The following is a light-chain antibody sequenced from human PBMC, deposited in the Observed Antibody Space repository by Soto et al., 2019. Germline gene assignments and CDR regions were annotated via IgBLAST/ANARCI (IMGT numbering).Light chain of an antibody. Sequence: AIRMTQSPSSLSASTGDRVTITCRASQGMSSYLAWYQQKPGKAPKLLIYAASTLQSGVPSRFSGSGSGTDFTLTISCLQSEDFATYYCQQYYSYLMYTFGQGTKLEIK. J-gene: IGKJ2*01. CDR3: QQYYSYLMYT. CDR2: AAS. V-gene: IGKV1-8*01. CDR1: QGMSSY.